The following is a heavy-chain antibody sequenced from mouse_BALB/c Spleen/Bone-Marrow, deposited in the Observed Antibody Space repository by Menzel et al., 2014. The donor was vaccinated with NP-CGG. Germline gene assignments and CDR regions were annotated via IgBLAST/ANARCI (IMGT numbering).Heavy chain of an antibody. CDR3: ARERCDV. CDR2: IWAGGSA. CDR1: GFSLTSYG. J-gene: IGHJ1*01. V-gene: IGHV2-9*02. Sequence: VLLVESGPGLAAPSQSLSITCTVSGFSLTSYGVHWVRQPPGKGLEWLLVIWAGGSAHYNSAPFSSLSIIKDNPKSQVCLKRNSLQTDDTAMCFCARERCDVWCAGTTATVSS.